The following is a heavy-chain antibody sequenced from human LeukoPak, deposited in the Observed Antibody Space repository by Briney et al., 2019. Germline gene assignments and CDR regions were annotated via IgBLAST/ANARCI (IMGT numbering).Heavy chain of an antibody. CDR2: ISSSGGTT. CDR1: GFTSGDYY. CDR3: ARSNYYTVDV. Sequence: PGGSLRLSCAASGFTSGDYYMTWIRQPPGKGPEWISYISSSGGTTTYVDSVKGRFTISRDNAKNSLYLQMNSLRADDTAVYYCARSNYYTVDVWGQGTAVTVSS. J-gene: IGHJ6*02. V-gene: IGHV3-11*01.